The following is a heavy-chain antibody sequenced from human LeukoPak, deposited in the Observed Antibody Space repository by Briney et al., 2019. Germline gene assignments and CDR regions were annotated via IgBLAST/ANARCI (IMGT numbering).Heavy chain of an antibody. V-gene: IGHV1-8*01. D-gene: IGHD3-10*01. CDR1: VYTFTSYD. Sequence: ASVKVSFKACVYTFTSYDVNCVRQDTGQGLEWMGWMNPISGDTGYALKFQGRVTMSRNTSISTAYMELGSLRSEDTAVYYCARVPRRGERFDPWGQGTLVTVSS. CDR3: ARVPRRGERFDP. J-gene: IGHJ5*02. CDR2: MNPISGDT.